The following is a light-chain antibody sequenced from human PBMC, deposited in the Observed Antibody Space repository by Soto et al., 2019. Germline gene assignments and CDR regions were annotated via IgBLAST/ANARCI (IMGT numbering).Light chain of an antibody. CDR3: SSYTSSSRGV. CDR2: DVS. V-gene: IGLV2-14*01. CDR1: SSDVGGYNY. J-gene: IGLJ2*01. Sequence: QSVLTQPASVSGSPGQSITISCTGTSSDVGGYNYVSWYQQPPGKAPKLMIYDVSNRPSGVSKRFSGSKSGNTASLTISGRQAEDEADYYCSSYTSSSRGVFGGGTKVTVL.